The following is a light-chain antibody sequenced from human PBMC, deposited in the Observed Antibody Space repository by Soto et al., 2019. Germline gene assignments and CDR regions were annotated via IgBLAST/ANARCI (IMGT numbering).Light chain of an antibody. CDR2: EVS. Sequence: QSVLTQPASVSGSPGQSSTISCTGTSSDVGGYNYVSWYQQHPGKAPKLMIYEVSNRPSGVSNRFSGSKSGNTASLTISGLQAEDEADYYCSSYTSSSTLYVFGTGTKATVL. V-gene: IGLV2-14*01. J-gene: IGLJ1*01. CDR3: SSYTSSSTLYV. CDR1: SSDVGGYNY.